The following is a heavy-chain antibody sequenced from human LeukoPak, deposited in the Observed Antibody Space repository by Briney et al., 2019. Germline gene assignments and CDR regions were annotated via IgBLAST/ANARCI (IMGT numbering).Heavy chain of an antibody. CDR2: IKYDGSAT. D-gene: IGHD2-15*01. J-gene: IGHJ4*02. CDR3: ARVRGYCSGGSCFPPDY. Sequence: GGSLRLSCAASGFTFINYWMTWVRQAPGKGLEWVANIKYDGSATYYVDSVKGRFTISRDNAKDSLFLEMSSLRAEDTAVYYCARVRGYCSGGSCFPPDYWGQGTLVTVSS. CDR1: GFTFINYW. V-gene: IGHV3-7*03.